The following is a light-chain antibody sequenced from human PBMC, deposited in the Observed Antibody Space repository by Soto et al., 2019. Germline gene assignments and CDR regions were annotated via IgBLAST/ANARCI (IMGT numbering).Light chain of an antibody. Sequence: QSALTQPASVSGSAGRSITISCTGTSSDVGDYNYVSWYQQHPGKAPKLMIFDVSNRPSGVSNRFSGSKSGNTASLTISGLQAEDDADYYCSSYTSSSTRVFGTGTKLT. V-gene: IGLV2-14*01. CDR3: SSYTSSSTRV. CDR1: SSDVGDYNY. CDR2: DVS. J-gene: IGLJ1*01.